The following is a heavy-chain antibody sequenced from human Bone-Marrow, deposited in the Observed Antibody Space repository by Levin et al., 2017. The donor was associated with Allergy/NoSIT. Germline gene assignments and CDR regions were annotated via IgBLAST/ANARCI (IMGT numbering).Heavy chain of an antibody. Sequence: GESLKISCAASGFTFSTYGMHWVRQAPGKGLEWLAAVWFDGNNKYYADSVKGRFTVSRDNSKNTLYLEMNSLRAEDTAVYYCARAGAQVSWWFDPWGQGTLVIVSS. CDR2: VWFDGNNK. CDR3: ARAGAQVSWWFDP. D-gene: IGHD2/OR15-2a*01. V-gene: IGHV3-33*03. CDR1: GFTFSTYG. J-gene: IGHJ5*02.